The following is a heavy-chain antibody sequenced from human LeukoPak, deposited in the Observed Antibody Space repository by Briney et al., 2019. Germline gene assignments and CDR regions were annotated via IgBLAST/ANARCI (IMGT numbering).Heavy chain of an antibody. CDR3: ARGPMVRGVITAFDI. Sequence: SETLSLTCTVSGGSISSYYWSWIRQPPGKGLEWIGEINHSGSTNYNPSLKSRVTISVDTSKNQFSLKLSSVTAADTAVYYCARGPMVRGVITAFDIWGQGTMVTVSS. D-gene: IGHD3-10*01. CDR2: INHSGST. V-gene: IGHV4-34*01. CDR1: GGSISSYY. J-gene: IGHJ3*02.